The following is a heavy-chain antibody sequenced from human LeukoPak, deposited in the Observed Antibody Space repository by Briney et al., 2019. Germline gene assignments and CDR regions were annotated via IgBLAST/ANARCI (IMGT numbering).Heavy chain of an antibody. Sequence: PGGSLRLSCAASGFTFSSFGMHWVRQAPGKGLDWVAVISYDGSSEYHADSVKGRFTISRDNSKNTLYLQMNSLRAEDTAVYYCAKVFGYTEYWYFDLWGRGTLVTVSS. CDR1: GFTFSSFG. CDR3: AKVFGYTEYWYFDL. V-gene: IGHV3-30*18. D-gene: IGHD5-24*01. J-gene: IGHJ2*01. CDR2: ISYDGSSE.